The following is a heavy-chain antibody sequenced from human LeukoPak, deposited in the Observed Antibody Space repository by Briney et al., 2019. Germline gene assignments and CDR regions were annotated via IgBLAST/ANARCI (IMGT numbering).Heavy chain of an antibody. V-gene: IGHV1-2*06. D-gene: IGHD6-19*01. CDR2: INPNSGGT. CDR1: GYTFTGYY. CDR3: ARDSIAVAGLNDY. J-gene: IGHJ4*02. Sequence: ASVKVSCKASGYTFTGYYMHWARQAPGQGLEWMGRINPNSGGTNYAQKFQGRVTMTRDTSISTAYMELSRLRSDDTAVYYCARDSIAVAGLNDYWGQGTLVTVSS.